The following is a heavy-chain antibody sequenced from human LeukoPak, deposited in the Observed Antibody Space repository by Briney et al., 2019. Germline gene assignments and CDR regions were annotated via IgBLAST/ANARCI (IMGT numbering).Heavy chain of an antibody. D-gene: IGHD5-24*01. Sequence: GGSLRLSCAASGFTFSSYWMHWVRQAPGKGLVWVSRINSDGSSTSYADSAKGRFTISRDNAKNTLYLQMNSLRAEDTAVYYCAREGDGYNYGAFDIWGQGTMVTVSS. CDR1: GFTFSSYW. CDR3: AREGDGYNYGAFDI. V-gene: IGHV3-74*01. CDR2: INSDGSST. J-gene: IGHJ3*02.